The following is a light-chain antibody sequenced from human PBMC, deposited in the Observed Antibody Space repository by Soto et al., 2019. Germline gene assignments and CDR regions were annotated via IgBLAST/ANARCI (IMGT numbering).Light chain of an antibody. J-gene: IGLJ1*01. CDR1: SSNIGSNA. V-gene: IGLV1-44*01. CDR3: AAWDDSLNGYV. CDR2: SNN. Sequence: SLLTQPPSASVTPGQRVTISCSGSSSNIGSNAVNWYQQLPGTAPKLLIYSNNQRPSGVPDRFSGSKSGTSASLAISGLQSGDEADYYCAAWDDSLNGYVFGTGTKVTVL.